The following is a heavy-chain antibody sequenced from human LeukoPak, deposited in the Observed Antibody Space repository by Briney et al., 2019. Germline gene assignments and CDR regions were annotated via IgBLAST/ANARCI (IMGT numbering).Heavy chain of an antibody. CDR3: ARVPTKWLPDY. D-gene: IGHD5-12*01. J-gene: IGHJ4*02. CDR2: IYYSGST. CDR1: GGSISSYY. V-gene: IGHV4-59*08. Sequence: SETLSLTCTVSGGSISSYYWSWIRQPPGKGLEWIGYIYYSGSTNYNPSLKSRVTISVDTSKNQFSLKLSSVTAADTAVYYCARVPTKWLPDYWGQGTLVTVSS.